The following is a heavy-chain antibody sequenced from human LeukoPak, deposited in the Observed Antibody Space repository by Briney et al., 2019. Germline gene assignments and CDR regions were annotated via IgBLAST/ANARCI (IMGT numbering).Heavy chain of an antibody. J-gene: IGHJ4*02. D-gene: IGHD3-16*01. CDR3: ARDGGFDH. Sequence: ASVKVSCKASAYTFTDYYIHWVRQAPGQGLEWMGWINANSGDTVYAQKFQGRVTMTRDTSINTAYMELSRLTSDDTAAYYCARDGGFDHWGQGTQVTVSS. V-gene: IGHV1-2*02. CDR2: INANSGDT. CDR1: AYTFTDYY.